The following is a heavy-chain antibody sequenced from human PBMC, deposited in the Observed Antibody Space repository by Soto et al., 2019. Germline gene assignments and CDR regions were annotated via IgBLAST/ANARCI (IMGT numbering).Heavy chain of an antibody. V-gene: IGHV1-69*08. D-gene: IGHD3-3*01. CDR1: GGTFSTYI. J-gene: IGHJ3*01. CDR3: ARDRITTRWDGLAL. Sequence: QVQLVQSGAEVRKPGSSVKVSCKAPGGTFSTYIISWLRQAPGQGLEWMGRIIPIPDITNYAQKFQGRVTVTAYRSTSTASMELTSLKSEDTAVYYCARDRITTRWDGLALWCPGTMVTVSS. CDR2: IIPIPDIT.